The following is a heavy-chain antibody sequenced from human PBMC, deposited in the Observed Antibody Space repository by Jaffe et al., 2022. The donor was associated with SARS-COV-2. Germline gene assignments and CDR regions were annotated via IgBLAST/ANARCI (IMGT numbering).Heavy chain of an antibody. CDR2: IKSKTDGGTT. CDR3: TTEKYSGYDYDAFDI. Sequence: EVQLVESGGGLVKPGGSLRLSCAASGFTFSNAWMSWVRQAPGKGLEWVGRIKSKTDGGTTDYAAPVKGRFTISRDDSKNTLYLQMNSLKTEDTAVYYCTTEKYSGYDYDAFDIWGQGTMVTVSS. J-gene: IGHJ3*02. V-gene: IGHV3-15*01. CDR1: GFTFSNAW. D-gene: IGHD5-12*01.